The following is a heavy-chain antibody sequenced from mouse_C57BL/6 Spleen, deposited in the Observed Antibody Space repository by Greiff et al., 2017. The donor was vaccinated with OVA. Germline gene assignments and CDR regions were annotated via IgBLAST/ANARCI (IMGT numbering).Heavy chain of an antibody. V-gene: IGHV10-3*01. Sequence: EVMLVESGGGLVQPKGSLKLSCAASGFTFNTYAMHWVRQAPGKGLEWVARIRSKSSHYATYYADSVKDRFTISRDDSQSMLYLQMNNLKPEDTAMYYCVRGDGYDWYFDVWGTGTTVTVSS. CDR2: IRSKSSHYAT. CDR1: GFTFNTYA. CDR3: VRGDGYDWYFDV. D-gene: IGHD2-3*01. J-gene: IGHJ1*03.